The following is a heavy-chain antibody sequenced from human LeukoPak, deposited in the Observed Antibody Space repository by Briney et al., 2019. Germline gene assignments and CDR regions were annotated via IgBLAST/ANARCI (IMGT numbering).Heavy chain of an antibody. Sequence: GGSLRLSCTASGFTFSSYWMSWVRQAPGKGLEWVANIKQGGSEKYYVDSVKGRFTISRDNAKNSLYLQMNSLRAEDTAVYYCARDTSGYDATSHYYYYMDVWGKGTTVTVSS. D-gene: IGHD5-12*01. CDR2: IKQGGSEK. CDR1: GFTFSSYW. V-gene: IGHV3-7*01. J-gene: IGHJ6*03. CDR3: ARDTSGYDATSHYYYYMDV.